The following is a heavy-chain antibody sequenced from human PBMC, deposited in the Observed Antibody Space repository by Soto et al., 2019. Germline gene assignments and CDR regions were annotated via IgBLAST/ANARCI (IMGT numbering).Heavy chain of an antibody. J-gene: IGHJ6*03. Sequence: PGGSLRLSCAASGLTFSTYAMSWVRQAPGKGLEWVSAVSGSGTSTYYADSVECRFTISRDNSKNTLYLQMNSLRAEDTAVYYCANHGGDSSGSLYHYLDVWGKGSTVTVSS. V-gene: IGHV3-23*01. D-gene: IGHD2-15*01. CDR3: ANHGGDSSGSLYHYLDV. CDR1: GLTFSTYA. CDR2: VSGSGTST.